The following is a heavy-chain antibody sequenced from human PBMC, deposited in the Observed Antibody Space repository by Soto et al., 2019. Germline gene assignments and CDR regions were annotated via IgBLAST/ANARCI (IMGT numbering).Heavy chain of an antibody. Sequence: PGGSLRLSCAASGFTFSSCAMHWVRQAPGKGLEWVAVISYDESNKSYADSVKGRFTISRDNSKNTLNLQMNSLRAEDTAVYYCAKAVSRWENYFEYWGQGALVTVSS. CDR2: ISYDESNK. CDR1: GFTFSSCA. J-gene: IGHJ4*02. CDR3: AKAVSRWENYFEY. V-gene: IGHV3-30*18. D-gene: IGHD1-26*01.